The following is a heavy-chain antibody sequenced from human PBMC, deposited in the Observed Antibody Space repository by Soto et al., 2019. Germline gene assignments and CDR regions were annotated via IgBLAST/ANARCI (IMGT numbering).Heavy chain of an antibody. J-gene: IGHJ4*02. CDR2: ISYDGSNK. D-gene: IGHD2-2*01. CDR3: AKLGSSSWSPHYYFDY. CDR1: GFTFSSYG. Sequence: PGGSLRLSCAASGFTFSSYGMHWVRQAPGKGLEWVAVISYDGSNKYYADSVKGRFTISRDNSKNTLYLQMNSLRAEDTAVYYCAKLGSSSWSPHYYFDYWGQGTLVTVSS. V-gene: IGHV3-30*18.